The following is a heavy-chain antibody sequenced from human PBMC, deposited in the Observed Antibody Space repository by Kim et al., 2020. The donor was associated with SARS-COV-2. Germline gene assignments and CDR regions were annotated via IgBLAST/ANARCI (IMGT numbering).Heavy chain of an antibody. D-gene: IGHD6-19*01. CDR2: IYYSGST. CDR1: GGSISSYY. J-gene: IGHJ6*03. CDR3: ARVWGAGYSSGWYYYYYYMDV. V-gene: IGHV4-59*08. Sequence: SETLYITCTVSGGSISSYYWSWIRQPPGKGLEWIGYIYYSGSTNYNPSLKSRVTISVDTSKNQFSLKLSSVTAADTAVYYCARVWGAGYSSGWYYYYYYMDVWGKGTTFTVSS.